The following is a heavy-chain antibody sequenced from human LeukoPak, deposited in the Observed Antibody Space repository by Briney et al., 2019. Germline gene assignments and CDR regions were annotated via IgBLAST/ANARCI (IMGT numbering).Heavy chain of an antibody. J-gene: IGHJ6*02. CDR1: GGSLSSGGYS. CDR2: IYYSGNT. V-gene: IGHV4-61*08. CDR3: AGDQYAMDV. Sequence: PSETLSLTCTVSGGSLSSGGYSWSWIRQPPGKGLEWIGFIYYSGNTNYNPSLKSRVTISVDTSKNQFSLKLSSVTAADTAVYYCAGDQYAMDVWGQGTAVTVSS. D-gene: IGHD2-2*01.